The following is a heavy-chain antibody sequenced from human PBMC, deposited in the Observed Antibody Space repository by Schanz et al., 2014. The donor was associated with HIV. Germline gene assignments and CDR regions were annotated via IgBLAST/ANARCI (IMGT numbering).Heavy chain of an antibody. CDR3: TRGEGAADCPRFYYYGTDV. D-gene: IGHD2-21*02. CDR1: GYTFTSYD. CDR2: IVPIFGTT. V-gene: IGHV1-69*13. J-gene: IGHJ6*02. Sequence: QVHLVQSGAEVKKPGASVKVSCKASGYTFTSYDINWVRQAPGQGLEWMGGIVPIFGTTNYAQSFQGRVSITADESTSTAYLQLSGLRSDDTAVYFCTRGEGAADCPRFYYYGTDVWGQGTTVTVSS.